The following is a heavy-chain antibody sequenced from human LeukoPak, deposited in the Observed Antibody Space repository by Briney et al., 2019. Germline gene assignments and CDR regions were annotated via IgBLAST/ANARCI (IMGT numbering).Heavy chain of an antibody. J-gene: IGHJ5*02. Sequence: PSETLSLTCTVSGGSISDYYWSWIRQPPGKALECIGYIYYSGSTNYNPSLKSRVTISVDTSKNQFSLKLSSVTAADTAVYYCAGGSSRLPPAIGGFAPWARGTLVTVSS. CDR3: AGGSSRLPPAIGGFAP. D-gene: IGHD2-2*01. V-gene: IGHV4-59*08. CDR1: GGSISDYY. CDR2: IYYSGST.